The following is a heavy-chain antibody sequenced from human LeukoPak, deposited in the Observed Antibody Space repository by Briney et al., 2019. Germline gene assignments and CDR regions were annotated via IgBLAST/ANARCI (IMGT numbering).Heavy chain of an antibody. V-gene: IGHV3-23*01. J-gene: IGHJ5*02. D-gene: IGHD3-9*01. CDR1: GFTVSSSY. CDR3: AKDLLRYFDWFPGGFDP. CDR2: ISGSGGST. Sequence: GGSLRLSCAASGFTVSSSYMSWVRQAPGKGLEWVSVISGSGGSTYYTDSVKGRFTISRDNSKNTLYLQMNSLRAEDTAVYYCAKDLLRYFDWFPGGFDPWGQGTLVTVSS.